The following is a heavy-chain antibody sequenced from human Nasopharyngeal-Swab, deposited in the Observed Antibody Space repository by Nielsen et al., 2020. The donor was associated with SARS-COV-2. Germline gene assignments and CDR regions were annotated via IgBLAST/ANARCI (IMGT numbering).Heavy chain of an antibody. CDR1: GFTFSSYG. CDR2: IWYDGSNK. Sequence: GESLKISCAASGFTFSSYGMHWVRQAPGKGPEWVAVIWYDGSNKYYADSVKGRFTISRDNSKNTLYLQMNSLRAEDTAVYYCSTSTSDYYYGMDVWGQGTTVTVSS. J-gene: IGHJ6*02. V-gene: IGHV3-33*01. CDR3: STSTSDYYYGMDV. D-gene: IGHD2-2*01.